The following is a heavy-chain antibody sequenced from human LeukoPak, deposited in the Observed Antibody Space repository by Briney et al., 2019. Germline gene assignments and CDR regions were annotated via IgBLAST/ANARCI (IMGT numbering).Heavy chain of an antibody. CDR2: INAGNGNT. D-gene: IGHD3-3*01. J-gene: IGHJ4*02. Sequence: ASVKVSCKASGYTFTSYAMHWVRQAPGQRLEWMGWINAGNGNTKYSQKFQGRVTITRDTSASTAYMELSSLRSEDTAVYYCARAPYYDYPNDYWGQGTLVTVSS. CDR1: GYTFTSYA. V-gene: IGHV1-3*01. CDR3: ARAPYYDYPNDY.